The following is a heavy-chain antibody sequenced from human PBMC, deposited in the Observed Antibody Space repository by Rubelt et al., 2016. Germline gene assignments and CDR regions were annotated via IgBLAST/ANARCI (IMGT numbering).Heavy chain of an antibody. V-gene: IGHV2-70*15. D-gene: IGHD6-13*01. CDR2: IDWDGDT. CDR3: ARTDLTAAAAEPRHSYYMDV. Sequence: QVTLRESGPAQVKPTQTLTLTCSITGFALTSRGMCVNWLRQPPGQALEWLARIDWDGDTYYNTSLTTRLTISKDTSKSQVVLTLTSGDPGDVATYFWARTDLTAAAAEPRHSYYMDVWGKGTTVTVSS. CDR1: GFALTSRGMC. J-gene: IGHJ6*03.